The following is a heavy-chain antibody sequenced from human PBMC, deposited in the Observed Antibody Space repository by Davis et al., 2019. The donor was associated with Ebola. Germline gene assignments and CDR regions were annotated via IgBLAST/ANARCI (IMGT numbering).Heavy chain of an antibody. Sequence: PGGSLRLSCAASGFTFSNYDMTWVRQAPGKGLDWVSRISSNGATTYYADSVRGRFTISRDNSRNTLYLQMNSLRADDTAVYYCATCGFCISSSGIDYRGQGTLVTVSS. D-gene: IGHD6-19*01. CDR1: GFTFSNYD. CDR3: ATCGFCISSSGIDY. V-gene: IGHV3-23*01. J-gene: IGHJ4*02. CDR2: ISSNGATT.